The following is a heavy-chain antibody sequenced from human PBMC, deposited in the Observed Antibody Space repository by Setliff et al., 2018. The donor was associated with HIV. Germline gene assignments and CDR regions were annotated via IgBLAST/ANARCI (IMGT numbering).Heavy chain of an antibody. CDR1: GLTFSNYW. J-gene: IGHJ4*02. V-gene: IGHV3-74*01. D-gene: IGHD3-10*01. Sequence: PGGSLRLSCAASGLTFSNYWMHWVRQAPGKGLEWVSRIDSDGSDTNYADSVRGRFTISRDNAKNSVYLQMNSLRAEDTAVYYCARDPMSQYYYGSGSYYLLSFDYWGQGTLVTVSS. CDR2: IDSDGSDT. CDR3: ARDPMSQYYYGSGSYYLLSFDY.